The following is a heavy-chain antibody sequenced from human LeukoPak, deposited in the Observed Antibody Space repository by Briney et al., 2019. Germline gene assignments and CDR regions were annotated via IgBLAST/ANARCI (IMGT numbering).Heavy chain of an antibody. CDR1: GGSISRGGYY. J-gene: IGHJ4*02. V-gene: IGHV4-31*03. CDR2: IYYSGST. Sequence: SETLSLTCTVSGGSISRGGYYWSWIRQHPGKGLAWIGYIYYSGSTYYNPSLKSRVTISVDTSKNQFSLKLSSVTAADTAVYYCARRDYYDSSGYYGSWGRGTLVTVSS. CDR3: ARRDYYDSSGYYGS. D-gene: IGHD3-22*01.